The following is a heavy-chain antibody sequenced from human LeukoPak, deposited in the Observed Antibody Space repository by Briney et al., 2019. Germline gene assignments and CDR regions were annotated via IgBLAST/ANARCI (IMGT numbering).Heavy chain of an antibody. CDR1: GFTFSDYY. Sequence: PGGSLRLSCAASGFTFSDYYMSWLRQAPGKGLEWVSYISSSGRTMYYADSVKGRFTISRDNAKSSLYLQMNSLRAEDTAVYYCARTPFWYYFDYWGQGTLVTVSS. V-gene: IGHV3-11*01. CDR3: ARTPFWYYFDY. CDR2: ISSSGRTM. D-gene: IGHD2-8*02. J-gene: IGHJ4*02.